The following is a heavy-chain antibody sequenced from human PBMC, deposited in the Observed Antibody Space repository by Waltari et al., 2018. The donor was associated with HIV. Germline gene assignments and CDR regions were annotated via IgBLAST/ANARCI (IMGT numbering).Heavy chain of an antibody. J-gene: IGHJ4*02. CDR3: ARCGNNYSLFDH. D-gene: IGHD5-18*01. V-gene: IGHV2-70*13. CDR2: IDWNDDK. Sequence: QVTLRESGPALVKPTQPLPLTCSFSGFSLSPTYMCVSWVRHPPGKALEWLALIDWNDDKYYNTSRKTRHTISKETSKNQVVLTVTNMEPVDTATYYCARCGNNYSLFDHWGQGTLVTVSS. CDR1: GFSLSPTYMC.